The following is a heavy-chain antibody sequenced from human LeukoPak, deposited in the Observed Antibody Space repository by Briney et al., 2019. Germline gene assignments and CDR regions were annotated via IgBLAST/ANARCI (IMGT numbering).Heavy chain of an antibody. CDR3: ARDYWRGVWDV. CDR2: IYYSGST. Sequence: SETLSLTCTASGGSISSYYWSWIRQPPGKGLEWIGYIYYSGSTNYNPSPKSRVTITVGNTKNNFSLKLSSVTDADTAVYYCARDYWRGVWDVWGKGTTVTVSS. V-gene: IGHV4-59*01. J-gene: IGHJ6*04. D-gene: IGHD2-8*02. CDR1: GGSISSYY.